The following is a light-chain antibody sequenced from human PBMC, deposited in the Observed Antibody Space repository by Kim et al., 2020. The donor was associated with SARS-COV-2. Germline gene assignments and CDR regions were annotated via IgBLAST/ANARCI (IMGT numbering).Light chain of an antibody. J-gene: IGLJ1*01. Sequence: QSVLTQPPSVSAAPGQKVSISCSGSSSNIGGGWVSWYQHLPGTVPKLLIYGNTERPSGIPDRFSGSKSGTSATLDITGLQTGDEADYYCGVWDNSLATYFFGPGTKVTVL. V-gene: IGLV1-51*01. CDR3: GVWDNSLATYF. CDR2: GNT. CDR1: SSNIGGGW.